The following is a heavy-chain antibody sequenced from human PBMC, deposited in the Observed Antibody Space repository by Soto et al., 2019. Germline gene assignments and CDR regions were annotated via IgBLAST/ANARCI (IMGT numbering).Heavy chain of an antibody. Sequence: ASVKVSCKASGYIFNKYGFNWVRQAPGQGLEWMGRISAFNGYTNFARKFQGRVTLTTDTSTNTAYMELSSLRSDDTAIYYCARGRGVVIPAGTPDAFDVWGQ. D-gene: IGHD2-21*01. CDR3: ARGRGVVIPAGTPDAFDV. V-gene: IGHV1-18*01. J-gene: IGHJ3*01. CDR1: GYIFNKYG. CDR2: ISAFNGYT.